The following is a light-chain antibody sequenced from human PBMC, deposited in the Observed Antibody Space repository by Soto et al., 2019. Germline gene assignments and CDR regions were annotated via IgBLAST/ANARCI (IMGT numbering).Light chain of an antibody. CDR2: DVS. CDR1: ISDVGGYNY. Sequence: QSALTQPPSASGSPGQSVTISCTGTISDVGGYNYVSWYQQHPGKSPKLMIYDVSKRPSGVPDRFSGSKSGNTASLTVSGLQAEDEADYYCSSYAGSNGVVFGGGTKVTVL. J-gene: IGLJ2*01. V-gene: IGLV2-8*01. CDR3: SSYAGSNGVV.